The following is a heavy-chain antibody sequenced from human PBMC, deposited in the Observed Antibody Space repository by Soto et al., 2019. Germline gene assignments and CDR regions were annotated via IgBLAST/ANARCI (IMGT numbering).Heavy chain of an antibody. CDR3: ARDRGVAYYYDSSGQGADY. CDR2: INPNSGGT. J-gene: IGHJ4*02. D-gene: IGHD3-22*01. Sequence: ASVKVSCKASGYTVTGYYMHCVRQAPGQVLEWMGWINPNSGGTNYAQKFQGRVTMTRDTSISTAYMELSRLRSDDTAVYYCARDRGVAYYYDSSGQGADYWGQGTLVTVSS. CDR1: GYTVTGYY. V-gene: IGHV1-2*02.